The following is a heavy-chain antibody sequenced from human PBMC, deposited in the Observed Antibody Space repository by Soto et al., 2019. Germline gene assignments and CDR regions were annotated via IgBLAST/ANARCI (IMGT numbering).Heavy chain of an antibody. CDR3: ARIYYGSGSYHGSPHY. V-gene: IGHV2-26*01. CDR1: GFSLSNARMG. J-gene: IGHJ4*02. CDR2: IFSNDEK. Sequence: QVTLKESGPVLVKPTETLTLTCTVSGFSLSNARMGVSWIRQPPGEALEWLAHIFSNDEKSYSTSLKSRLTISKDTSKSQVVLTMTNMDPVDTATYYCARIYYGSGSYHGSPHYWGQGTLVTVSS. D-gene: IGHD3-10*01.